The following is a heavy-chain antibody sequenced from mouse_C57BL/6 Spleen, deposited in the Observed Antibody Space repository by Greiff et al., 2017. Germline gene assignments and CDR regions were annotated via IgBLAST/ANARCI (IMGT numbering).Heavy chain of an antibody. V-gene: IGHV3-6*01. CDR1: GYSITSGYY. CDR2: ISYDGSN. J-gene: IGHJ4*01. CDR3: ARGYYGMDY. Sequence: EVQRVESGPGLVKPSQSLSLTCSVTGYSITSGYYWNWIRQFPGNKLEWMGYISYDGSNNYNPSLKNRISITRDTSKNQFFLKLNSVTTEDTATYYCARGYYGMDYWGQGTSVTVSS.